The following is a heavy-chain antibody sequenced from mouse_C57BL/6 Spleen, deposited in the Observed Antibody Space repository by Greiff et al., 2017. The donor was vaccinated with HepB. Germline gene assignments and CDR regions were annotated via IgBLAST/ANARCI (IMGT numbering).Heavy chain of an antibody. CDR2: IDPSDSYT. D-gene: IGHD4-1*01. J-gene: IGHJ2*01. V-gene: IGHV1-69*01. CDR1: GYTFTSYW. CDR3: ARLGGTSYFDY. Sequence: QVQLQQPGAELVMPGASVKLSCKASGYTFTSYWMHWVKQRPGQGLEWIGEIDPSDSYTNYNQKFKGKSTLTVDKSSSTAYMQLSSLTSEDSAVYYCARLGGTSYFDYWGQGTTLTVSS.